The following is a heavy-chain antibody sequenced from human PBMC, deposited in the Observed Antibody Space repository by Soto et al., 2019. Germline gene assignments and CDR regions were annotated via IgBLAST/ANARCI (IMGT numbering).Heavy chain of an antibody. V-gene: IGHV3-48*02. CDR1: GFSISNYS. CDR2: IGFSSNHI. D-gene: IGHD3-22*01. J-gene: IGHJ3*02. Sequence: EVQLVESGGALVQPGGSLRLSCAASGFSISNYSMNWIRQAPGKGLEWVSYIGFSSNHIFYADSVKGRFTISRDNANNSLYLQMNSLRDEDTAVYYCAKTRYDSGGYAFDIWGQGTMVTVSS. CDR3: AKTRYDSGGYAFDI.